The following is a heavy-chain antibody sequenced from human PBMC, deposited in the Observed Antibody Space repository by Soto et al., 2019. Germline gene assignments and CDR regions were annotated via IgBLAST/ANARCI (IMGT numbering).Heavy chain of an antibody. CDR3: ARAHYDTIAAAGRNFDY. J-gene: IGHJ4*02. D-gene: IGHD6-13*01. CDR2: IYYSGST. Sequence: SETLSLTCTVSGGSISSYYWSWIRQPPGKGLEWTGYIYYSGSTNYNPSLKSRVTISVDTSKNQFSLKLSSVTAADTAVYYCARAHYDTIAAAGRNFDYWGQGTLVTVSS. CDR1: GGSISSYY. V-gene: IGHV4-59*12.